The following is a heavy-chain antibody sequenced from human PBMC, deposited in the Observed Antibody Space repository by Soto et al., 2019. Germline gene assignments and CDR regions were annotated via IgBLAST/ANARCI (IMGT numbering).Heavy chain of an antibody. CDR1: GFTFSNAW. CDR3: AKDGAWGYSGYDSRIYYYYYMDV. D-gene: IGHD5-12*01. Sequence: PGGSLRLSCAASGFTFSNAWINWVRQAPGKGLEWVGRVKSKTHGGTTDYAEPVKGRFAISRDDSNNMVYLQMNSLRAEDTAVYYCAKDGAWGYSGYDSRIYYYYYMDVWGKGTTVTVSS. J-gene: IGHJ6*03. V-gene: IGHV3-15*07. CDR2: VKSKTHGGTT.